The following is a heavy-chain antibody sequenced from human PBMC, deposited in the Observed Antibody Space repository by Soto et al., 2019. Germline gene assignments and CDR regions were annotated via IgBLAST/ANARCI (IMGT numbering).Heavy chain of an antibody. Sequence: QVQLQESGPGLVKPSQTLSLTCTVSGGSISSGGYYWSWIRQHPGKGLEWIGYIYYSGSTYYNPSLKSRGTISVDTSKNQFSMKLSSVTAADTAVYYCAREREDYDILTGYYYYFDYWGQGTMVTVSS. J-gene: IGHJ4*02. D-gene: IGHD3-9*01. CDR1: GGSISSGGYY. V-gene: IGHV4-31*03. CDR2: IYYSGST. CDR3: AREREDYDILTGYYYYFDY.